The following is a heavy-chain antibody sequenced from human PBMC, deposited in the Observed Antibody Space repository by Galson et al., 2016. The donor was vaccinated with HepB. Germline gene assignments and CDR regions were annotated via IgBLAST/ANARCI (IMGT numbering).Heavy chain of an antibody. V-gene: IGHV3-7*01. Sequence: SLRLSCAASGFYFSDYSMNWVRQAPGKGLEWVANIKEDGSVKYYVDSVKGRFIISRDNAKNALYLQLNSLRAEDTAVYYCARDVNYGIFDRWGQGTLVTVSS. CDR1: GFYFSDYS. CDR2: IKEDGSVK. J-gene: IGHJ4*02. CDR3: ARDVNYGIFDR. D-gene: IGHD3-10*01.